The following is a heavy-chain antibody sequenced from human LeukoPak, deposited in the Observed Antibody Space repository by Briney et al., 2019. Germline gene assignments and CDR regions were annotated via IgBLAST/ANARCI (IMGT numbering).Heavy chain of an antibody. D-gene: IGHD6-19*01. CDR3: ARGRAAVAGYYMDV. V-gene: IGHV3-74*01. Sequence: GGSLRLSCAASGFTFSSYWMHWVRQAPGKGLVWVSRINTDGTSTTYADSVKGRFTISRDNAKNTLYLQINSLRADDTAVYYCARGRAAVAGYYMDVWGKGTTVTVSS. CDR1: GFTFSSYW. J-gene: IGHJ6*03. CDR2: INTDGTST.